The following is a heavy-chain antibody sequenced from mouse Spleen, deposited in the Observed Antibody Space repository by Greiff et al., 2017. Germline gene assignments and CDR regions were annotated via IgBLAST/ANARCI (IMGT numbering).Heavy chain of an antibody. J-gene: IGHJ3*01. V-gene: IGHV1-7*01. D-gene: IGHD1-1*02. CDR3: ARGGNPFAY. CDR1: GYTFTSYW. Sequence: VQLQQSGAELVMPGASVKLSCKASGYTFTSYWMHWVKQRPGQGLEWIGYINPSTGYTEYNQKFKDKATLTADKSSSTAYMQLSSLTSEDSAVYYCARGGNPFAYWGQGTLVTVSA. CDR2: INPSTGYT.